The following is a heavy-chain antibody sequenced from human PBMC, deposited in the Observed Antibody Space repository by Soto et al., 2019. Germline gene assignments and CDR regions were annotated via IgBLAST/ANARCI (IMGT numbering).Heavy chain of an antibody. CDR2: FDPEDGET. CDR3: ATGGVGSSWASYYGMDV. D-gene: IGHD6-13*01. Sequence: ASVKVSCKVSGYTLTELSMHWVRQAPGQGLEWMGGFDPEDGETIYAQKFQGRVTMTADTSTDTAYMELSSLRSEDTAVYYCATGGVGSSWASYYGMDVWGQGTPVTVSS. V-gene: IGHV1-24*01. J-gene: IGHJ6*02. CDR1: GYTLTELS.